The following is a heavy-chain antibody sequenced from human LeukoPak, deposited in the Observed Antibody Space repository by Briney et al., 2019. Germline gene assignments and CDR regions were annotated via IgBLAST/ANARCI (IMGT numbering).Heavy chain of an antibody. D-gene: IGHD3-16*01. CDR1: GFTFGSYG. CDR2: IWLDGSHK. Sequence: PGGSLRLSCAASGFTFGSYGTHWVRQAPGKGLEWVAHIWLDGSHKYYGDSVKGRFTISRDNSKNTLHLQMNSLRDEETAVYYCASDLRVGHERYEAFNIWGQGTMVIVSS. J-gene: IGHJ3*02. CDR3: ASDLRVGHERYEAFNI. V-gene: IGHV3-33*01.